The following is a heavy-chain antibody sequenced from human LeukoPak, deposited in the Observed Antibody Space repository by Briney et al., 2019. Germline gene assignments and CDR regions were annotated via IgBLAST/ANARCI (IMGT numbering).Heavy chain of an antibody. J-gene: IGHJ4*02. CDR1: GGSISSSSYY. CDR2: IYYSGST. CDR3: ARDSYSSSTLFDY. Sequence: SETLSLTCTVSGGSISSSSYYWGWIRQPPGKGLEWIGSIYYSGSTYYNPSLKSRVTISVDTSKNQFSLKLSSVTAADTAVYYCARDSYSSSTLFDYWGQGTLVTVSS. V-gene: IGHV4-39*07. D-gene: IGHD6-6*01.